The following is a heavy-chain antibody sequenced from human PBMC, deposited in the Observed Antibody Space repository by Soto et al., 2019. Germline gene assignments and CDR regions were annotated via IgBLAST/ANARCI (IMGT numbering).Heavy chain of an antibody. Sequence: EVQLVESGGGLVQPGGSLRLSCAASGFTFSSYDMNWVRQAPGKGLEWLSYISSGGGTISYADSVKGRFSISRDNARNSLYLQMNSLRVEDTAIYYCVRESPERDCWGQGTLVTVSS. V-gene: IGHV3-48*01. CDR2: ISSGGGTI. J-gene: IGHJ4*02. D-gene: IGHD1-1*01. CDR1: GFTFSSYD. CDR3: VRESPERDC.